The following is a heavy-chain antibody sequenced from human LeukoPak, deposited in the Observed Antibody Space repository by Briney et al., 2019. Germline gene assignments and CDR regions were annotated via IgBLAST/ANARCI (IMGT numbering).Heavy chain of an antibody. V-gene: IGHV1-24*01. Sequence: ASVKVSCKVSGYTLTELSMHWVRQAPGKGLEWMGGFDPEDGETIYAQKFQGRVTMTEDTSTDTAYMELSSLRSEDTAVYYCARYGSGSYSFNYWGQGTLVTVSS. D-gene: IGHD3-10*01. CDR2: FDPEDGET. CDR1: GYTLTELS. J-gene: IGHJ4*02. CDR3: ARYGSGSYSFNY.